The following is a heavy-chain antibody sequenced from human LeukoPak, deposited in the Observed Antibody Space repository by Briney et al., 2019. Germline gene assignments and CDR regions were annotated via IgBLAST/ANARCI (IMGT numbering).Heavy chain of an antibody. J-gene: IGHJ4*02. D-gene: IGHD3-10*01. CDR1: GYTFTSYD. CDR3: ARGRGGDYYGSRRRYFDY. V-gene: IGHV1-8*01. Sequence: GASVKVSCKASGYTFTSYDINWVRQATGQGLEWMGWMNPNSGNTGYAQKFQGRVTMTRNTSISTAYMELSSLRSEDTAVYYCARGRGGDYYGSRRRYFDYWGQGTLVTVSS. CDR2: MNPNSGNT.